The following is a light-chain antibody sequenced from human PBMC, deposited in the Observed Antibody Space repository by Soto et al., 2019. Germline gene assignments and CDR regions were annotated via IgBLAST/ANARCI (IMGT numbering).Light chain of an antibody. CDR1: SGHSDYA. CDR3: QTWGTGRV. Sequence: QAVVTQSPSASASLGASVKLTCTLTSGHSDYAIAWHQQQPEKGPRYLMKLNSDGSHTKGDGIPDRFSGSSSGAERYLTISSLQSEDEGDYYCQTWGTGRVFGGGTKLTVL. J-gene: IGLJ3*02. V-gene: IGLV4-69*01. CDR2: LNSDGSH.